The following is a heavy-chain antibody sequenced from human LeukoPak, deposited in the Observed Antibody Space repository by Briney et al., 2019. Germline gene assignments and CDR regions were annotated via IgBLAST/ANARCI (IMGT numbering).Heavy chain of an antibody. D-gene: IGHD3-22*01. CDR3: AGGQYYSDTSGYLRGWFDP. J-gene: IGHJ5*02. CDR1: GFTFSKYT. V-gene: IGHV3-21*01. CDR2: ISNSGVYT. Sequence: PGGSLRLSCEGSGFTFSKYTMNWVRQAPGKGLEWVSSISNSGVYTYYADSLKGRFTISRDNAANSLFLQMNSLGAEDTAVYYCAGGQYYSDTSGYLRGWFDPWGQGTLVSVSS.